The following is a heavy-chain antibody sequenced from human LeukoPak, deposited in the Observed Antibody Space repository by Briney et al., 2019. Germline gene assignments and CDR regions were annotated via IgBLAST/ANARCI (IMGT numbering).Heavy chain of an antibody. CDR3: ASFVAGHTYYFNY. J-gene: IGHJ4*02. D-gene: IGHD5-18*01. CDR2: IKQDGSEK. CDR1: GFTFSNYG. Sequence: PGGSLRLSCAASGFTFSNYGMSWVRQAPGKGLEWVASIKQDGSEKFYVDSVKGRFTISRDNAKNSLYLQMNSLRAEDTAVYYCASFVAGHTYYFNYWGQGTLVTVSS. V-gene: IGHV3-7*01.